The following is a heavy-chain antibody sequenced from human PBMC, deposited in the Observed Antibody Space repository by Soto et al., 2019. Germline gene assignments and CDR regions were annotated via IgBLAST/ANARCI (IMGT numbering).Heavy chain of an antibody. CDR2: IYYSGST. J-gene: IGHJ5*02. Sequence: PSETLSLTCTVSGGSISSYYWSWIRQPPGKGLEWIGYIYYSGSTNYNPSLKSRVTISVDTSKNQFSLKLSSVTAADTAVYYCAKSHGIAAPYTWFDPWGQGTLVTVSS. CDR3: AKSHGIAAPYTWFDP. CDR1: GGSISSYY. D-gene: IGHD6-13*01. V-gene: IGHV4-59*01.